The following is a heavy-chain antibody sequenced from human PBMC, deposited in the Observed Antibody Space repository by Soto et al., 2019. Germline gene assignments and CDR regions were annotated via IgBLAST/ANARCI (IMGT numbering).Heavy chain of an antibody. CDR2: IKSKTDGGTT. D-gene: IGHD3-10*01. Sequence: EVQLVESGGGLVKPGGSLRVSCAASGFTFSNAWMFWVRQAPGKGPEWVGRIKSKTDGGTTDYNTLMKDRFTISREDSKNTRYLEMSSLDIEDTAVYYCFTGVAMVRYGALAYWGQGVLVTVSS. CDR3: FTGVAMVRYGALAY. V-gene: IGHV3-15*07. CDR1: GFTFSNAW. J-gene: IGHJ4*02.